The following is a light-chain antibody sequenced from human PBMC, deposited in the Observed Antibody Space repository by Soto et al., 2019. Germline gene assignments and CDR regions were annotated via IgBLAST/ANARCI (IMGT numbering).Light chain of an antibody. CDR2: AAS. V-gene: IGKV1-39*01. J-gene: IGKJ5*01. Sequence: DIQMTQCPSSLSASVGDRVTITCRAGQNIFSSLNWYQQKPGKAPKLLIYAASSLQSGVPSRFSGSGSGTDFTLTISSLQPEDFATYYCQQSYSTLITFGQGTRLEIK. CDR1: QNIFSS. CDR3: QQSYSTLIT.